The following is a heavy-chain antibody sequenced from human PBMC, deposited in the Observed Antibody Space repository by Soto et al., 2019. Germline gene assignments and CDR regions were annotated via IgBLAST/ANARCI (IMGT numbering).Heavy chain of an antibody. CDR1: GFTFISYA. D-gene: IGHD1-7*01. V-gene: IGHV3-30-3*01. Sequence: PGGSLSLSCAAPGFTFISYAMHWVRQAPGKGLEWVTVLSYDGSNKYYADSVKGRFTISRDNSKNTLYLQMNSLRGEDTAVYSCARDSTELRVYYHVGMDVWGPGTTVTVPS. J-gene: IGHJ6*02. CDR2: LSYDGSNK. CDR3: ARDSTELRVYYHVGMDV.